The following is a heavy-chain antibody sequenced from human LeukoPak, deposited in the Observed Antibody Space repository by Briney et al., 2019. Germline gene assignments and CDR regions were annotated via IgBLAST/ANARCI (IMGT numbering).Heavy chain of an antibody. D-gene: IGHD6-13*01. J-gene: IGHJ4*02. V-gene: IGHV3-48*03. CDR2: IHTSGNYI. CDR3: ARAVPAAGTSPFDY. Sequence: GGSLRLSCAASGFTFSSYEMNWVRQAPGKGLEWVSYIHTSGNYIYYADSVRGRFTISRDNARNSLYLQMNSLRAGDTAVYYCARAVPAAGTSPFDYWGQGTLVTVSS. CDR1: GFTFSSYE.